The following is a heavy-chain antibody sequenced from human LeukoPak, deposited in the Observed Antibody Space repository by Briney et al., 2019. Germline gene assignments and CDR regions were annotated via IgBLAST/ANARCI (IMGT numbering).Heavy chain of an antibody. CDR2: IYTSGST. CDR3: ARATYGFDDY. D-gene: IGHD3/OR15-3a*01. V-gene: IGHV4-61*02. J-gene: IGHJ4*02. CDR1: GGSISSGSYY. Sequence: SETLSLTCTVSGGSISSGSYYWSWVRQPAGKGLEWIGRIYTSGSTNYNPSLKSRVTISVDTSKNQFSLKLSSVTAADTAVYYCARATYGFDDYWGQGTLVTVSS.